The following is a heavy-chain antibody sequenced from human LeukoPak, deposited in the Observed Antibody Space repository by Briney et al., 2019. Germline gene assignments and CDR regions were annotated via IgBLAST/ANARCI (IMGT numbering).Heavy chain of an antibody. CDR3: ARDGCTGTSCYGNWFDP. CDR2: IHYSGST. Sequence: ESGPTLVNPTQTLTLTCTFSGFSLSTSGVGVGWIRQPPGKALEWIGYIHYSGSTYNNPSLKSRVTISVDTSKNQLSLKLSSVTVADTAVYYCARDGCTGTSCYGNWFDPWGQGTLVTVSS. J-gene: IGHJ5*02. V-gene: IGHV4-31*03. CDR1: GFSLSTSGVG. D-gene: IGHD2-2*01.